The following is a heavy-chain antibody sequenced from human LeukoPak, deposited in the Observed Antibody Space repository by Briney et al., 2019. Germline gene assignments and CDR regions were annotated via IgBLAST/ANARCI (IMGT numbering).Heavy chain of an antibody. Sequence: GGSLTLSCAASGFTFSTYAMSWLRQAPGKGLDWVSGISGGGGNTYYADFVAGRFPISRDQSKNTLYLRMNRLRGEDTAVYFCAKGTIAAAGTGEDWGQGTLVTVS. J-gene: IGHJ4*02. CDR1: GFTFSTYA. D-gene: IGHD6-13*01. V-gene: IGHV3-23*01. CDR3: AKGTIAAAGTGED. CDR2: ISGGGGNT.